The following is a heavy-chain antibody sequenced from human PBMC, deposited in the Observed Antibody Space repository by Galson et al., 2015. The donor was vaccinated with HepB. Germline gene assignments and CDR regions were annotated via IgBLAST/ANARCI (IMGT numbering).Heavy chain of an antibody. D-gene: IGHD3-10*01. CDR2: ISYDGSNK. V-gene: IGHV3-30-3*01. CDR1: GFTFSSYS. CDR3: ARDVVSMGFGGDGMDV. Sequence: SLRLSCAASGFTFSSYSMHWVRQAPGKGLEWVAVISYDGSNKYYADSVKGRFTISRDNSKNTLYLQMNSLRAEDTAVYYCARDVVSMGFGGDGMDVWGQGTTVTVSS. J-gene: IGHJ6*02.